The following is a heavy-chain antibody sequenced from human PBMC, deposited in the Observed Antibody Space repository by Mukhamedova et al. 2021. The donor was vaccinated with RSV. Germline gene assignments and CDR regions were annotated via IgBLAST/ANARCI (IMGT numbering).Heavy chain of an antibody. Sequence: GKGPEWMGIIYPGDSDTRYSPSFQGQVTISADKSISTAYLQWSSLKASDTAMYYCARPVETAIDYWGQGTLVTVSS. V-gene: IGHV5-51*01. J-gene: IGHJ4*02. CDR2: IYPGDSDT. D-gene: IGHD5-18*01. CDR3: ARPVETAIDY.